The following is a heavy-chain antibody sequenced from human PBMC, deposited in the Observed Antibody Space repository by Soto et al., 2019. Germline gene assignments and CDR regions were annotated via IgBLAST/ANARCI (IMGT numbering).Heavy chain of an antibody. CDR2: IYHSGST. CDR3: ATFSIAARPSYYYYGMDV. V-gene: IGHV4-4*02. J-gene: IGHJ6*02. CDR1: GGSISSSNW. D-gene: IGHD6-6*01. Sequence: SETLSLACAVSGGSISSSNWWSWVRQPPGKGREWIGEIYHSGSTNYNPSLKSRVTISVDKSKNQFSLKLSSVTAADTAVYYCATFSIAARPSYYYYGMDVGGQGTTVTVSS.